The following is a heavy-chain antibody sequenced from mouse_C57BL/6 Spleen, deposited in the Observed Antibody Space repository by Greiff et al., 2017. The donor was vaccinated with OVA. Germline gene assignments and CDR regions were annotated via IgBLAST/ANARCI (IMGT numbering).Heavy chain of an antibody. D-gene: IGHD1-1*01. CDR1: GYTFTSYW. J-gene: IGHJ3*01. CDR2: IDPSDSYT. Sequence: QVQLQQPGAELVRPGPSVKLSCKASGYTFTSYWMHWVKQRPGQGLEWIGVIDPSDSYTNYNQKFKGKATLTVDTSSSTAYMQLSSLTSEDSAVYYCARGGSSVPWFAYWGQGTLVTVSA. CDR3: ARGGSSVPWFAY. V-gene: IGHV1-59*01.